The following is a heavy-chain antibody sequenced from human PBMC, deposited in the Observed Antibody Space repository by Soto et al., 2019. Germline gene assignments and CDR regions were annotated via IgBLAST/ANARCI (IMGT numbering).Heavy chain of an antibody. CDR2: IWYDGSNK. CDR3: ARGGYCSSTSCYRYYYYGMDV. J-gene: IGHJ6*02. CDR1: GFTFSSYG. V-gene: IGHV3-33*01. D-gene: IGHD2-2*01. Sequence: QVQLVESGGGVVQPGRSLRLSCAASGFTFSSYGMHWVRQAPGKGLEWVAVIWYDGSNKYYADSVKGRFTISRDNSKNTLYLQMNSLRAEDTAVYYCARGGYCSSTSCYRYYYYGMDVWGQGTXVTVSS.